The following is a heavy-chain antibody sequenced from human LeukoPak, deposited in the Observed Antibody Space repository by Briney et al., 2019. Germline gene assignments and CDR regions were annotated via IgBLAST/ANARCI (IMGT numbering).Heavy chain of an antibody. D-gene: IGHD1-26*01. V-gene: IGHV4-59*08. Sequence: SETLSLTCTVSGGSISSYYWTWLRQPPGKGLEWIGYIYYSGSTKYNPSLKSRVTISVDSSKNHFSLKLSSVTAADTAVYYCARAQVGIVGATEFAYWGQGTLVTLSS. J-gene: IGHJ4*02. CDR1: GGSISSYY. CDR3: ARAQVGIVGATEFAY. CDR2: IYYSGST.